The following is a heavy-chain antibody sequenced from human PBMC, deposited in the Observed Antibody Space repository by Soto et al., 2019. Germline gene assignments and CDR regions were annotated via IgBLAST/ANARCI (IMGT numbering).Heavy chain of an antibody. D-gene: IGHD1-26*01. CDR3: ARGSQWELLPGVFDV. J-gene: IGHJ3*01. CDR2: IWYDGSNE. CDR1: GFTFSGYG. V-gene: IGHV3-33*01. Sequence: QVQLVESGGGVVQPGKSLRLSCAATGFTFSGYGMHWVRQAPGKGLEWVSVIWYDGSNEHYADSVKGRFTVSRDNSKSTLYLQMNSLRAEDTAVYYCARGSQWELLPGVFDVWGQGTMVIVSS.